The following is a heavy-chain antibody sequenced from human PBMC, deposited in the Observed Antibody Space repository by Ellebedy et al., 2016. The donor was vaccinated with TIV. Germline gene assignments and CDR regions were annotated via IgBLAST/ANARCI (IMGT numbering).Heavy chain of an antibody. V-gene: IGHV3-23*01. Sequence: GGSLRLSCAGSGFTSITYAMSWVRQAPRKGLEWVSTITGSGRRTYYADSVKGRFTISRDNSKNTLYLQMDSLRDEDTAVYYCAKDDYDILTGYYTGAFDMWGQGTMVTVSS. CDR2: ITGSGRRT. CDR1: GFTSITYA. CDR3: AKDDYDILTGYYTGAFDM. J-gene: IGHJ3*02. D-gene: IGHD3-9*01.